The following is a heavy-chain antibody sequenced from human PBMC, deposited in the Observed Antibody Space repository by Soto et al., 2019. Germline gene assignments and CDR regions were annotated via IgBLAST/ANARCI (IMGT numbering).Heavy chain of an antibody. J-gene: IGHJ4*02. CDR1: GFTFSDYY. D-gene: IGHD3-10*01. V-gene: IGHV3-11*03. Sequence: GGSLRLSCAASGFTFSDYYMSWIRQAPGKGLEWVSYISSSSSYTNYADSVKGRFTISRDNAKNSLYLQMNSLRAEDTAVYYCARSTGSGSYYMGVDYWGQGTLVTVSS. CDR3: ARSTGSGSYYMGVDY. CDR2: ISSSSSYT.